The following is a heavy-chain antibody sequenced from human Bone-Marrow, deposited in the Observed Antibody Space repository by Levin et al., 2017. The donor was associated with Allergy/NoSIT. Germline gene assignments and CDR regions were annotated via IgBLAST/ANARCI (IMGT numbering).Heavy chain of an antibody. V-gene: IGHV3-53*01. J-gene: IGHJ6*03. Sequence: GESLKISCAASGFIVSSNYMTWVRQAPGKGLEWVSVIHSGGSTDYADSVKGRFTISRDNSKNTLYLQMNSLRAEDSAVYYCASPHPAAAGKDCFYMDVWGKGTTVIVSS. CDR2: IHSGGST. D-gene: IGHD6-13*01. CDR3: ASPHPAAAGKDCFYMDV. CDR1: GFIVSSNY.